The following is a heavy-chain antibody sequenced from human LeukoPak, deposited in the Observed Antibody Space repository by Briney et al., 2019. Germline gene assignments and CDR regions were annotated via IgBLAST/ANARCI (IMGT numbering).Heavy chain of an antibody. J-gene: IGHJ4*02. CDR1: GFTFSSYA. CDR2: ISYDGSNK. CDR3: ARGYSSSWYSPQAYYFDY. Sequence: GGSLRLSCAASGFTFSSYAMHWVRQAPGKGLEWVAVISYDGSNKYYADSVKGRFTISRDNSKNTLYLQMNSLRAEDTAVYYCARGYSSSWYSPQAYYFDYWGQGTLVTVSS. D-gene: IGHD6-13*01. V-gene: IGHV3-30-3*01.